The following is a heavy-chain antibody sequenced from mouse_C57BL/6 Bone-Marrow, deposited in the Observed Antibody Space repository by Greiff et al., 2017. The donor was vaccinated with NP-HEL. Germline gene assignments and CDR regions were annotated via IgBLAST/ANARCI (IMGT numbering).Heavy chain of an antibody. CDR2: IYPGDGDT. Sequence: VQLQQSGPELVKPGASVKISCKASGYAFSSSWMNWVKQRPGKGLEWIGRIYPGDGDTNYNGKFKGKATLTADKSSSTAYMQLSSLTSEDSAVYCCALYRRWYFDVWGTGTTVTVSS. CDR3: ALYRRWYFDV. V-gene: IGHV1-82*01. J-gene: IGHJ1*03. D-gene: IGHD2-14*01. CDR1: GYAFSSSW.